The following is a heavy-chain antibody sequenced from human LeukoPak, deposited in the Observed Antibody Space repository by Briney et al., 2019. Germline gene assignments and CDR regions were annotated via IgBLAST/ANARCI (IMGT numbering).Heavy chain of an antibody. CDR1: GGSISIDTFY. CDR2: IYYSGNT. J-gene: IGHJ5*02. CDR3: ARHDSYGSVNWFDP. V-gene: IGHV4-39*01. D-gene: IGHD3-10*01. Sequence: PSETLSLTCTVSGGSISIDTFYWGWIRQPPGKGLEWIGSIYYSGNTYYNPSVETRVTISVDTSKNQFSLRLSSVTAADTAVYYCARHDSYGSVNWFDPWGQGTLVTVSS.